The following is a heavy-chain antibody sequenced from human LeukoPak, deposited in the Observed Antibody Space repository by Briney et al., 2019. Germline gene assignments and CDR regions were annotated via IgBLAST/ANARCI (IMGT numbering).Heavy chain of an antibody. V-gene: IGHV3-21*01. CDR2: ISSSSSYI. CDR1: GFTFSSYS. J-gene: IGHJ3*02. CDR3: ARSPGYSDAFDI. D-gene: IGHD2-15*01. Sequence: GGSLRLSCAASGFTFSSYSMNWVRQAPGKGLEWVSSISSSSSYIYYADSVKGRFTISRDNAKNSLYLQMNSLRAEDTAVYYCARSPGYSDAFDIWGQGTMVTVSS.